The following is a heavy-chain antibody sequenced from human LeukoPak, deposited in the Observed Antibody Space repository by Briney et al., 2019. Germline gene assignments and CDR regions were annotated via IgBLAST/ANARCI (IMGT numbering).Heavy chain of an antibody. Sequence: GASVKVSCKVSGYSLTELSMHWVRQAPGKGLEWVGGFSPGDGETIYAQRFQGRVTMTEATSTDTAYMELRSLTYEDTAVYYCATRLGEFSSRDAFNIWDQGTMVTVSS. CDR2: FSPGDGET. J-gene: IGHJ3*02. CDR3: ATRLGEFSSRDAFNI. CDR1: GYSLTELS. V-gene: IGHV1-24*01. D-gene: IGHD3-16*02.